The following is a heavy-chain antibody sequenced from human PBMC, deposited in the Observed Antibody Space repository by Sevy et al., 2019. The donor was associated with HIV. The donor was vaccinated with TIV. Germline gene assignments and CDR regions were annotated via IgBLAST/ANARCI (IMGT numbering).Heavy chain of an antibody. CDR3: AKPGGRSTVTTPYYFDY. J-gene: IGHJ4*02. Sequence: GGSLRLSCAASGFTFSSYAMSWVRQSPGKGLEWVSAISGSGGSTYYADSVKGRFTISRDNSKNTLYLQMYSLRAEDTAVYYCAKPGGRSTVTTPYYFDYWGQGTLVTVSS. CDR1: GFTFSSYA. D-gene: IGHD4-17*01. CDR2: ISGSGGST. V-gene: IGHV3-23*01.